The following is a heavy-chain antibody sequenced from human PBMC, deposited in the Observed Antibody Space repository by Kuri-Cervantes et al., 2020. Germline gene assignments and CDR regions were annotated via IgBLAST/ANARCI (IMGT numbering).Heavy chain of an antibody. CDR3: ARSTSWRSWFDP. J-gene: IGHJ5*02. V-gene: IGHV3-7*04. CDR1: GFTLSRDW. Sequence: GGSLRLSCAASGFTLSRDWMGWVRQAPGRGPEWVANINRDGSEKQYAEIVRGRFTVSRDNAKNSLFLQMNSLRTEDTAIYYCARSTSWRSWFDPWGQGTLVTVSS. CDR2: INRDGSEK. D-gene: IGHD6-13*01.